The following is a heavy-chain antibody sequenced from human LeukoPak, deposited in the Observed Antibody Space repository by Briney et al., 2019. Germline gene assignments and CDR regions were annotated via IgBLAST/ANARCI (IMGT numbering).Heavy chain of an antibody. J-gene: IGHJ4*02. CDR1: GFTFSGSA. Sequence: GGSLRLSCAASGFTFSGSAMHWVRQASGKGLEWVGRIRSKANSYATAYAASVKGRFTISRDNSENTLYLQMNSLRAEDTAVYYCAKDRPNYYDSSGHYYRRNGDYWGQGTLVTVSS. CDR3: AKDRPNYYDSSGHYYRRNGDY. V-gene: IGHV3-73*01. D-gene: IGHD3-22*01. CDR2: IRSKANSYAT.